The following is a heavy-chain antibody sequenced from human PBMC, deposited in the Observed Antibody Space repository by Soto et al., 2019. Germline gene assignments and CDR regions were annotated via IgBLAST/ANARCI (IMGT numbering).Heavy chain of an antibody. Sequence: QVKLQESGPGLVKPSETLSLTCAVSGGSFGNYLLNWIRQSPEKGLEWIGFITPGGHTHYNPSLKSPVTISVDTSKKQFSLRMTSVTTADTAVYYCVRDGGVEGVSTWFDPWGQGTLVTVSS. V-gene: IGHV4-59*01. CDR2: ITPGGHT. CDR3: VRDGGVEGVSTWFDP. CDR1: GGSFGNYL. D-gene: IGHD3-10*01. J-gene: IGHJ5*02.